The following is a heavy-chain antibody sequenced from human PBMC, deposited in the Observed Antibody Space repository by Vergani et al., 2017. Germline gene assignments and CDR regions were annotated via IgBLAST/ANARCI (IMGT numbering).Heavy chain of an antibody. D-gene: IGHD1-1*01. V-gene: IGHV3-7*01. CDR1: GFTFTTYW. CDR3: ARENWVPEY. CDR2: IKQDGREK. J-gene: IGHJ4*02. Sequence: EVQLVESGGGLVQPGGSLRLSCATSGFTFTTYWMTWVRQAPGKGLDWGANIKQDGREKNYVDSVKGRLTSSRDNAKKSLYRQMSSLRAEETAGYYCARENWVPEYWGPGTLVTVSS.